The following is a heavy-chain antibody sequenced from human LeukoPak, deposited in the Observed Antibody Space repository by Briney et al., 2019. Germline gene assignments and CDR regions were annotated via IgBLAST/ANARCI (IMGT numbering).Heavy chain of an antibody. CDR2: INPNSGDT. J-gene: IGHJ4*02. Sequence: ASVKVSCNASGYTFTAYYMYWGRQAPGQGLEWMGWINPNSGDTNYAQKFQGRVTLTRDTSISTTYMELTSLRSDDTAVYYCAREKYHYVYWGQGTLVTVSS. CDR3: AREKYHYVY. D-gene: IGHD2-2*01. CDR1: GYTFTAYY. V-gene: IGHV1-2*02.